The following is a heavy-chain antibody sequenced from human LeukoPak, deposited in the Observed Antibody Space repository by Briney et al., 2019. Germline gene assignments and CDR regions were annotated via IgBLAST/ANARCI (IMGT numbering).Heavy chain of an antibody. J-gene: IGHJ5*02. CDR3: ARDYTGYFP. CDR2: IKTDGSEK. CDR1: GFTFSSYW. Sequence: GGSLRLSCEASGFTFSSYWMSWVRQAPGKGLEWVANIKTDGSEKYYVGSVKGRFTISRDNAKNSLYLQMNSLRAEDTAVYYCARDYTGYFPWGQGTLVIVSS. V-gene: IGHV3-7*03. D-gene: IGHD3-9*01.